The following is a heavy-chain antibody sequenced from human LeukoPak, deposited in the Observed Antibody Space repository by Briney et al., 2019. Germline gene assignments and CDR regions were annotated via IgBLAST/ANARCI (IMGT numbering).Heavy chain of an antibody. Sequence: PSETLSLTCAVSGGSISSSHWWSWVRQPPGKGLEWIGEIYHSGRTDYNPSLKSRVTMSVDTSKNQFSLRLYSVTAADTAVYYCARGRGPWGHYLDYWGQGTLITVSS. D-gene: IGHD7-27*01. CDR2: IYHSGRT. CDR3: ARGRGPWGHYLDY. V-gene: IGHV4-4*02. CDR1: GGSISSSHW. J-gene: IGHJ4*02.